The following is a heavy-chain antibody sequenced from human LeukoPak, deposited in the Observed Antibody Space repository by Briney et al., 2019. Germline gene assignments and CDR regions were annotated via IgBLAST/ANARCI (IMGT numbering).Heavy chain of an antibody. CDR1: GFTFTSYS. CDR2: ISNRGDYI. V-gene: IGHV3-21*04. CDR3: AKDGRNNFDY. Sequence: GGSLRLSCSASGFTFTSYSMNWVRQAPGKGLEWVSSISNRGDYIYYADSVKGRFTISRDNAKNSLYLQMDSLRAEDTALYYCAKDGRNNFDYWGLGTLVSVSS. D-gene: IGHD1-14*01. J-gene: IGHJ4*02.